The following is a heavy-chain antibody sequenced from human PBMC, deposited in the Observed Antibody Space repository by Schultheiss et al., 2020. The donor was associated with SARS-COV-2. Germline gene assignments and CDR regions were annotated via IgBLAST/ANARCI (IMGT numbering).Heavy chain of an antibody. J-gene: IGHJ5*02. V-gene: IGHV1-18*01. Sequence: ASVKVSCKASGYTFTSYGISWVRQAPGQGLEWMGWISAYNGNTNYAQKLQGRVTMTTDTSTSTAYMELRSLRSEDTAVYYCARERGIFGDWSVDPWGQGTLVTVSS. CDR3: ARERGIFGDWSVDP. CDR2: ISAYNGNT. D-gene: IGHD3-3*01. CDR1: GYTFTSYG.